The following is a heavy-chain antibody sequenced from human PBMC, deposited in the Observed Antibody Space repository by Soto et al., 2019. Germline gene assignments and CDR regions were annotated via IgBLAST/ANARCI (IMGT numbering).Heavy chain of an antibody. CDR1: GGSFSGYY. J-gene: IGHJ5*02. Sequence: SETLSLTCAVYGGSFSGYYWSWIRQPPGKGLEWIGEINHSGSTNYNPSLKSRVTISVDTSMNQFSLKLSSVTAADTAVYYCARLGLGYCTNGVCYRVAPNWFDPWGQGTLVTVSS. CDR3: ARLGLGYCTNGVCYRVAPNWFDP. D-gene: IGHD2-8*01. V-gene: IGHV4-34*01. CDR2: INHSGST.